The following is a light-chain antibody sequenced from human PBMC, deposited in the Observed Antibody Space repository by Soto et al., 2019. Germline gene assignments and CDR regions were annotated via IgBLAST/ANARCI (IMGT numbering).Light chain of an antibody. CDR2: ANN. Sequence: LTQPPSVSGAPGQRVTISCTGSSSNIGAGYDVHWYQQLPGTAPKLLIYANNNRPSGVPDRFAGSKSGTSVSLAITGLQSDDEADYYCQSYDSSLSGYVFGTGTKVTVL. CDR1: SSNIGAGYD. CDR3: QSYDSSLSGYV. V-gene: IGLV1-40*01. J-gene: IGLJ1*01.